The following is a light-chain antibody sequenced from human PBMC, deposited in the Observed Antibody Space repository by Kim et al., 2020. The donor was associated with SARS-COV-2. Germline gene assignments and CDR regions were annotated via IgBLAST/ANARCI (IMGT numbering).Light chain of an antibody. CDR1: SSDVGSYNR. V-gene: IGLV2-23*02. Sequence: SITISCTGTSSDVGSYNRVSWYQQHPGKAPKLMIYEVSKRPSGVSNRFSGSKSGNTASLTISGLQAEDEADYYCCSYAGSSTSVVFGGGTQLTVL. J-gene: IGLJ2*01. CDR3: CSYAGSSTSVV. CDR2: EVS.